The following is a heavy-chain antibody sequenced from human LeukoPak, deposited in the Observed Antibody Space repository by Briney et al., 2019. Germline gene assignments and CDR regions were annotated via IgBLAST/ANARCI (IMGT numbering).Heavy chain of an antibody. V-gene: IGHV3-66*04. CDR1: GFTVSSNY. D-gene: IGHD3-22*01. Sequence: GGSLRLSCAASGFTVSSNYMSWVRQAPGKGLEWVSVIYSGGSTYYADSVKGRFTISRDNSKNTLYLQMNSLRAEDTAVYYCARLVREGYYDSSGYYRVRGQGTLVTVSS. J-gene: IGHJ4*02. CDR2: IYSGGST. CDR3: ARLVREGYYDSSGYYRV.